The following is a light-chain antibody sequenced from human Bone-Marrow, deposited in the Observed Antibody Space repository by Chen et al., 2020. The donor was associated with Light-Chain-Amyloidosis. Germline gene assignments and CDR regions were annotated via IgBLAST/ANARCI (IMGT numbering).Light chain of an antibody. CDR3: SSVTSSSSYV. CDR2: AVS. J-gene: IGLJ1*01. CDR1: NGDVGTYNY. V-gene: IGLV2-14*01. Sequence: QSAPTQPASVSGSTGHSINISCTGTNGDVGTYNYVSWYQQHPGKAPKVLIYAVSNRPSGVSNLFSGSKSGNTASLTISGLQAEDEADYYCSSVTSSSSYVFGPGTKVTVL.